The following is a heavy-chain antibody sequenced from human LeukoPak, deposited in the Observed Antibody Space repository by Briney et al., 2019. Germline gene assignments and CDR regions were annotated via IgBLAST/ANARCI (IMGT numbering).Heavy chain of an antibody. J-gene: IGHJ4*02. CDR3: TTDVFDGSYYASPPDY. CDR1: GFTFSSYG. V-gene: IGHV3-15*01. CDR2: IKSKTDGGTT. Sequence: PGGSLRLSCAASGFTFSSYGMHWVRQAPGKGLEWVGRIKSKTDGGTTDYAAPVKGRFTISRDDSKNTLYLQMNSLKTEDTAVYYCTTDVFDGSYYASPPDYWGQGTLVTVSS. D-gene: IGHD1-26*01.